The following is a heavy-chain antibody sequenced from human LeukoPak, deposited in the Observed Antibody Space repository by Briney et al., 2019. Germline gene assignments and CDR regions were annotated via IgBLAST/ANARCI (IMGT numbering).Heavy chain of an antibody. CDR3: ATELRLFGVVMYGMDV. J-gene: IGHJ6*02. Sequence: ASVKVSCKVSGYTLTELSMHWVRQAPGKGLEWMGGFDPEDGETIYAQKFQGRVTMTEDTSTDTAYMELSSLRSEDTAVYYCATELRLFGVVMYGMDVWGQGTTVTVSS. D-gene: IGHD3-3*01. CDR2: FDPEDGET. CDR1: GYTLTELS. V-gene: IGHV1-24*01.